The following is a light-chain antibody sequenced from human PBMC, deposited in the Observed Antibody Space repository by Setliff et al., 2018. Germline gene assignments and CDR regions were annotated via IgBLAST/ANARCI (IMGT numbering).Light chain of an antibody. Sequence: QSALTQPPSASGSPGQSVTISCTGTSRDVGGYNFVSWYQQHPGKAPKLIISEVTERPSGVPDRFSGSKSGNTASLTVSGLQAEDEADYYCSSYASSINPYVFGTGTKVTVL. CDR3: SSYASSINPYV. V-gene: IGLV2-8*01. J-gene: IGLJ1*01. CDR2: EVT. CDR1: SRDVGGYNF.